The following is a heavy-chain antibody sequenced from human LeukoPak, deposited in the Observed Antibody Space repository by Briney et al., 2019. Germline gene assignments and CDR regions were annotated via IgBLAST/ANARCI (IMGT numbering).Heavy chain of an antibody. CDR3: ARISSPGYGDYRPNWFDP. CDR1: GYSFTSYW. Sequence: GESLKISCKGSGYSFTSYWIGWVRQMPGKGLEWMGIIYPGDSDTRYSPSFQGQVTISADKSIRIAYLQWRSLKASDTAMYYCARISSPGYGDYRPNWFDPWGQGTLVTVSS. J-gene: IGHJ5*02. D-gene: IGHD4-17*01. V-gene: IGHV5-51*01. CDR2: IYPGDSDT.